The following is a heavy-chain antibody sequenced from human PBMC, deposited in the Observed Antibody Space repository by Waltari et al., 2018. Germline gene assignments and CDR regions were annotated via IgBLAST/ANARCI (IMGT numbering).Heavy chain of an antibody. CDR2: INPNNGDT. D-gene: IGHD3-3*01. J-gene: IGHJ4*02. Sequence: QVQLVQSGAEVKKPGASVKVSCKASRYSFTGYYLHWVRQAPGQGLEWMGWINPNNGDTDYAQNFQGRVTMTSDTSISTAYMELSRLRWDDTAVYYCARCIKIFGVASYFDYWGQGALVTVSS. CDR1: RYSFTGYY. CDR3: ARCIKIFGVASYFDY. V-gene: IGHV1-2*02.